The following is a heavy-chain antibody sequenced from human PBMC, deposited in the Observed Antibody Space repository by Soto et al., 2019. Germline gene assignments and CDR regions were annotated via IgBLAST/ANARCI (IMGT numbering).Heavy chain of an antibody. CDR3: ARGAAAAGTYFIDY. CDR2: INAGNGDT. CDR1: GYTFTSYA. V-gene: IGHV1-3*01. J-gene: IGHJ4*02. D-gene: IGHD6-13*01. Sequence: ASVKVSCKASGYTFTSYAMHWVRQAPGQRLEWMGWINAGNGDTKYSQKFQGRVTITRDTSASTAYMELSSLRSEDTAVYYCARGAAAAGTYFIDYWGQGTLVTVSS.